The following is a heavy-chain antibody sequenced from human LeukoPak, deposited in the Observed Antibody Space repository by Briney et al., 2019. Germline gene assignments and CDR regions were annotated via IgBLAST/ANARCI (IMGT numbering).Heavy chain of an antibody. CDR3: ARRCSSTSCSTWSYYYYGKDV. J-gene: IGHJ6*02. V-gene: IGHV1-18*01. D-gene: IGHD2-2*01. CDR2: ISAYNGNT. Sequence: GASVKVSCKASGYTFTSYGISWVRQAPGQGLEWMGWISAYNGNTNYAQKLQGRVTMTTDTSTSTAYMELRSLRSDDTAVYYCARRCSSTSCSTWSYYYYGKDVWGQGTTVTVSS. CDR1: GYTFTSYG.